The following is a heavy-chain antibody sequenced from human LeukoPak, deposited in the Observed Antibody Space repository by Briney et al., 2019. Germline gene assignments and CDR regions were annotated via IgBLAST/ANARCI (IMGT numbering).Heavy chain of an antibody. V-gene: IGHV3-21*06. D-gene: IGHD6-6*01. CDR3: ARGIEARPFYFDF. CDR1: GFTFSSYS. CDR2: ISSSSSDI. J-gene: IGHJ4*02. Sequence: GGSLRLSCAASGFTFSSYSMNWVRQAPGKGLEWVSSISSSSSDIYYADSVKGRFTISRDNAKNSLYLQMSSLRAEDTAVYYCARGIEARPFYFDFWGQGTLVTVSS.